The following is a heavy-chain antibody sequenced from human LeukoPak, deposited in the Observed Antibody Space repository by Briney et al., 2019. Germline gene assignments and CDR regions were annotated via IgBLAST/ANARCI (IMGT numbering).Heavy chain of an antibody. D-gene: IGHD4-23*01. CDR1: GYTFDDYA. CDR2: TLGNGGTT. J-gene: IGHJ2*01. V-gene: IGHV3-43*02. Sequence: SRGSLRLSCAVSGYTFDDYAMHWVRQAPGKGLEWVSRTLGNGGTTYYGDSVKGRFTISRDNSKNSLFLQMFSLRTEDTALYYCAKGTRDYGGLPRWYFDLWGRGTLVTVSS. CDR3: AKGTRDYGGLPRWYFDL.